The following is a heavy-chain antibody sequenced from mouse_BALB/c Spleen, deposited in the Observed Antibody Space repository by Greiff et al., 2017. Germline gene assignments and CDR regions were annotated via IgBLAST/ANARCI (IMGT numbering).Heavy chain of an antibody. D-gene: IGHD3-1*01. CDR3: ARGREAPFAY. V-gene: IGHV14-1*02. CDR2: IDPENGNT. J-gene: IGHJ3*01. CDR1: GFNIKDYY. Sequence: VQLKQSGAELVRPGALVKLSCKASGFNIKDYYMHWVKQRPEQGLEWIGWIDPENGNTIYDPKFQGKASITADTSSNTAYLQLSSLTSEDTAVYYCARGREAPFAYWGQGTLVTVSA.